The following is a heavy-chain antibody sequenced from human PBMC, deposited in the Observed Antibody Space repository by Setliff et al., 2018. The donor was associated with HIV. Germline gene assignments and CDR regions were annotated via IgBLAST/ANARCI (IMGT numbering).Heavy chain of an antibody. D-gene: IGHD3-16*01. CDR1: GGSISSYY. V-gene: IGHV4-59*01. CDR3: ARQFWMLTTLYFDS. J-gene: IGHJ4*02. Sequence: SETLSLTCTVSGGSISSYYWSWIRQSPGKGLEWLGYIYYSGSTNYNPSLKSRVTISVDTSKNQFSLTLNSVTAADTAVYYCARQFWMLTTLYFDSLGPGTLVTVSS. CDR2: IYYSGST.